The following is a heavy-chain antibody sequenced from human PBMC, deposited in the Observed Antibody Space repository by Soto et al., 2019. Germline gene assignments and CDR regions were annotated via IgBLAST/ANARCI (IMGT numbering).Heavy chain of an antibody. Sequence: EASVKVSCKASGFTFTSSAVQWVRQARGQRLEWIGWIVVGSGNTNYAQKFQERVTITRDMSTSTAYMELSSLRSEGTAVYYCAATVLPNAFDIWGQGTMVTVSS. D-gene: IGHD4-4*01. J-gene: IGHJ3*02. CDR2: IVVGSGNT. CDR3: AATVLPNAFDI. V-gene: IGHV1-58*01. CDR1: GFTFTSSA.